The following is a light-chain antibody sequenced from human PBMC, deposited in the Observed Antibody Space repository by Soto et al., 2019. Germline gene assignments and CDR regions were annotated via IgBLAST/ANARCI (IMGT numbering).Light chain of an antibody. J-gene: IGKJ4*01. CDR2: GAS. CDR3: QRYGATIS. Sequence: EIVLTQSPGTLSLSPGERATLSCRASQSVISNYVAWYQQKPGQAPRLLIFGASSRATGIPDRFSGSGSGTDFTLTISRLEPEDFAVYYCQRYGATISFGGGTKVEIK. CDR1: QSVISNY. V-gene: IGKV3-20*01.